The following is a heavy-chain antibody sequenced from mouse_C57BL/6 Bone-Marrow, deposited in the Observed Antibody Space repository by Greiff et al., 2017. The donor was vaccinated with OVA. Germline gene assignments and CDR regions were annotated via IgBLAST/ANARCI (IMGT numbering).Heavy chain of an antibody. V-gene: IGHV1-72*01. Sequence: QVQLQQPGAELVKPGSSVKLSCKASGYTFTSYWLHWVKQRPGRGLAWIGRIDPTSGGTKYNEQFKDKATLTVDKPSSTAYMQLSSLTSEDSAVYYCARSNWDSFAYWGQGTLVTGSA. CDR1: GYTFTSYW. J-gene: IGHJ3*01. CDR3: ARSNWDSFAY. CDR2: IDPTSGGT. D-gene: IGHD4-1*01.